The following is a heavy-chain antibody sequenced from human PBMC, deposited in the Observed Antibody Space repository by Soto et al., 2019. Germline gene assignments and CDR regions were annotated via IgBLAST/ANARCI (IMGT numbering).Heavy chain of an antibody. J-gene: IGHJ4*02. D-gene: IGHD1-26*01. CDR3: AKGSIVVANTKLFEY. CDR1: GFTFDDYA. V-gene: IGHV3-9*01. Sequence: EVQLVESGGGLVQPGRSLRLSCAASGFTFDDYAMHWVRQAPGKGLEWVSGISWNSGSIGYADSVKGRFTISRDNAKKSLYLQMNSLRAEDTALYYCAKGSIVVANTKLFEYWGQGTLVTVSS. CDR2: ISWNSGSI.